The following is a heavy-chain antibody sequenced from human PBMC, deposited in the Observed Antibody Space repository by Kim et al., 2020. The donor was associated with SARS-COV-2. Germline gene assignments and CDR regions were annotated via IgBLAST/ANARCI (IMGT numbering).Heavy chain of an antibody. CDR3: ARTGRMITFGGVMAFDI. Sequence: GGSLRLSCAASGFTFSSYWMHWVRQAPGKGLVWVSRINSDGSSTSYADSVKGRFTISRDNAKNTLYLQMNSLRAEDTAVYYCARTGRMITFGGVMAFDIWGQGTMVTVSS. V-gene: IGHV3-74*01. D-gene: IGHD3-16*01. CDR2: INSDGSST. CDR1: GFTFSSYW. J-gene: IGHJ3*02.